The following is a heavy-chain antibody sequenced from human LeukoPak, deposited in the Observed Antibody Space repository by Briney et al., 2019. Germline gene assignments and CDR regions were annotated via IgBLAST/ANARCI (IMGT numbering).Heavy chain of an antibody. CDR3: ARVAEQHLDYYFDY. CDR1: GYTFNNYG. D-gene: IGHD1-1*01. V-gene: IGHV1-18*01. J-gene: IGHJ4*02. Sequence: ASVKVSCKASGYTFNNYGITWVRQAPGQGLEWMGWISAYNGDTKYAQKLQGRVTMTTDTSTSTAYMELRSLRSDDTAVYYCARVAEQHLDYYFDYWGQETLVTVSS. CDR2: ISAYNGDT.